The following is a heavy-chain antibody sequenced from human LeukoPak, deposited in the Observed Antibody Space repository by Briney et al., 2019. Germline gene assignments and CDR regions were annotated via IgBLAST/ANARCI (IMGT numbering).Heavy chain of an antibody. V-gene: IGHV3-21*01. D-gene: IGHD3-22*01. CDR2: ISSSSSYI. J-gene: IGHJ4*02. Sequence: GGSLRLSCAASGFTFSSYSMNWVRQAPGKGLEWVSSISSSSSYIYYADSVKGRFTISRDNAKNSLYLQMNSLRAEDTAVYYCARGPRYWYDSSGSGSGRFDYWGQGTLVTVSS. CDR3: ARGPRYWYDSSGSGSGRFDY. CDR1: GFTFSSYS.